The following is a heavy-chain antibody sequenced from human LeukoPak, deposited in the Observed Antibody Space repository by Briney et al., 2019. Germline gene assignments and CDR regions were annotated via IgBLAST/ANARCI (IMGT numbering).Heavy chain of an antibody. CDR1: GGSISSYY. J-gene: IGHJ4*02. V-gene: IGHV4-4*07. D-gene: IGHD4-17*01. CDR3: ARENLGDYGDYKIRLDY. Sequence: SETLSLTCTVSGGSISSYYWSWIRQPAGKGLEWIGRIYTSGSTNYNPSLQSRVTMSVDTSKNQFSLKLSSVTAADTAVYYCARENLGDYGDYKIRLDYWGQGTLVTVSS. CDR2: IYTSGST.